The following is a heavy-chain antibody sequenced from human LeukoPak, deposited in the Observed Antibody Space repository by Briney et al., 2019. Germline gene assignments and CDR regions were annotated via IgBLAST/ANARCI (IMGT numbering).Heavy chain of an antibody. Sequence: GGSLRLSCAASGFTFSRYWIHWVRQIPGKGLEWVSRINPDGSTTTYADSVKGRFTISRDNAENTVYLQMHSLRAEDTAVYYCARVLSGSWDWFDPWGQGTLVTVSS. CDR2: INPDGSTT. CDR1: GFTFSRYW. J-gene: IGHJ5*02. CDR3: ARVLSGSWDWFDP. D-gene: IGHD3-22*01. V-gene: IGHV3-74*01.